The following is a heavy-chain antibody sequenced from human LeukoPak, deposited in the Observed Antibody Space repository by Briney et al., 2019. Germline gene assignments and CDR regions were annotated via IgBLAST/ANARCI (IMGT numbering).Heavy chain of an antibody. J-gene: IGHJ4*02. CDR1: GYSFTNYG. Sequence: ASVKVSCKASGYSFTNYGISWVRQAPGQGLEWMGWISTYDGNTNYVQKPQGRVTMTTDTSTSTAYMELRSLRSDDTAVYYCARGGVSNSWYRTPDYWGQGTLVAVSS. D-gene: IGHD6-13*01. CDR2: ISTYDGNT. V-gene: IGHV1-18*01. CDR3: ARGGVSNSWYRTPDY.